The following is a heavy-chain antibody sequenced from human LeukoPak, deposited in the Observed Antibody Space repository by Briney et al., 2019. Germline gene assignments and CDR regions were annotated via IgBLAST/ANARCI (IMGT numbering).Heavy chain of an antibody. Sequence: GGSLRLSCAASGFTLDDYAMHWVRQAPGKGLEWVSGISWNSGSVGYADSVKGRFTISRDNAKNSLYLQMNSLRAEDTALYYCAKADYGDYGSLDYWGQGTLVTVSS. CDR3: AKADYGDYGSLDY. CDR1: GFTLDDYA. V-gene: IGHV3-9*01. J-gene: IGHJ4*02. D-gene: IGHD4-17*01. CDR2: ISWNSGSV.